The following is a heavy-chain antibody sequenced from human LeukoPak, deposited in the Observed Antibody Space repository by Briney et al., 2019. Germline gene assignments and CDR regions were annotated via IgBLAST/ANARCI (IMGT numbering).Heavy chain of an antibody. CDR2: ISYDGSNK. CDR1: GFTFSSYA. CDR3: ARVPRSGPDY. J-gene: IGHJ4*02. D-gene: IGHD3-10*01. V-gene: IGHV3-30-3*01. Sequence: GGSLRLSCAASGFTFSSYAMHWVPQAPGKGLEWVAVISYDGSNKYYADSVKGRFTISRDNSKNTLYLQMNSLRAEDTGVYYCARVPRSGPDYWGQGTLVTVSS.